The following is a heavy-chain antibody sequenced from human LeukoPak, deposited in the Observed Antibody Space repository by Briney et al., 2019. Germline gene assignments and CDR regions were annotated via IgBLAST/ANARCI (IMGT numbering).Heavy chain of an antibody. V-gene: IGHV3-48*04. J-gene: IGHJ4*02. CDR3: ASDSIVGATNPLA. CDR1: GFTFSSYS. CDR2: ISSSSSTI. Sequence: GGCLRLSCAASGFTFSSYSMNWVRQAPGKGLEWVSYISSSSSTIYYADSVKGRFTISRDNAKNSLHLQMNSLRAEDTAVYYCASDSIVGATNPLAWGQGTLVTVSS. D-gene: IGHD1-26*01.